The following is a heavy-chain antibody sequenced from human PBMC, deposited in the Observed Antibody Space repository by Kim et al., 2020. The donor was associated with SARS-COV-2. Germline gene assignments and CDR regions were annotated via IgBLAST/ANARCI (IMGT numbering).Heavy chain of an antibody. Sequence: GGSLRLSCVVSGFMFNTYWMSWVRQAPGKGLEWVANIDHDGNEKYYVDSVKGRFTISRDNAKNSVYLQMNSLRAEDTAIYFCARDKISRVGIDPAYYYGLDVWGEGTTVTVS. CDR3: ARDKISRVGIDPAYYYGLDV. CDR1: GFMFNTYW. V-gene: IGHV3-7*03. CDR2: IDHDGNEK. D-gene: IGHD2-21*01. J-gene: IGHJ6*02.